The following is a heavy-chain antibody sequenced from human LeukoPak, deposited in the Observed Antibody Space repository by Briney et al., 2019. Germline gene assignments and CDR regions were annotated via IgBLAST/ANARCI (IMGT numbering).Heavy chain of an antibody. CDR3: AKGEGVVPAAQGDYYYYYGMDV. J-gene: IGHJ6*02. CDR2: ISVSGGST. V-gene: IGHV3-23*01. CDR1: GFTFTSYA. D-gene: IGHD2-2*01. Sequence: GGFLRLSCAASGFTFTSYAMSWVRQPPGKGLEWVSAISVSGGSTYYADSVKGRFTISRDNSKNTLYLQMNSLRAEDTGVYYCAKGEGVVPAAQGDYYYYYGMDVWGQGTTVTVSS.